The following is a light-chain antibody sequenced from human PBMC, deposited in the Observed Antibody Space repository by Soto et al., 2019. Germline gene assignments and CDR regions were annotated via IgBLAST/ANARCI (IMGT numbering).Light chain of an antibody. Sequence: EIVLTQSPGTLSLSPGERATLSCRASQSVGSTYLAWYQQKPGQAPRLLIYDASSRATGIPDRFSGSGSGTDFTLTISRLEPEDFAVYYCQQYGGSFRVFGPGTKVDIK. CDR2: DAS. J-gene: IGKJ3*01. CDR1: QSVGSTY. V-gene: IGKV3-20*01. CDR3: QQYGGSFRV.